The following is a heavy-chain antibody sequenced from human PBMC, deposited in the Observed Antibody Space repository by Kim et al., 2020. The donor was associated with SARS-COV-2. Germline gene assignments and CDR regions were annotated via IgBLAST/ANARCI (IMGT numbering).Heavy chain of an antibody. Sequence: YYADSVKGRFTISRDNAKNSLYLQMNSLRAEDTAVYYCASHVYSSSGFDYWGQGTLVTVSS. D-gene: IGHD6-13*01. CDR3: ASHVYSSSGFDY. J-gene: IGHJ4*02. V-gene: IGHV3-21*01.